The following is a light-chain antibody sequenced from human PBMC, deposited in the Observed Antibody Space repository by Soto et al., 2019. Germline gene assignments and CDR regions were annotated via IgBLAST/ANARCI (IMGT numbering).Light chain of an antibody. CDR1: SGYSNYK. CDR2: VGTGGIVG. Sequence: QSVLTQPPSASASLGASVTLTCTLSSGYSNYKVDWYQQRPGKGPRFVMRVGTGGIVGSKGDDIPDRFSVLGSGLNRYLTINNIHEEDESDYHCGADHGSGSNLVVFGGGTKLTVL. V-gene: IGLV9-49*01. J-gene: IGLJ2*01. CDR3: GADHGSGSNLVV.